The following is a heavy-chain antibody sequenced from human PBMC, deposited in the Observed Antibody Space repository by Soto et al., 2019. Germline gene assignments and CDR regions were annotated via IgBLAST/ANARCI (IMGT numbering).Heavy chain of an antibody. CDR1: GLIFSDVW. CDR3: TTSNLGVDF. Sequence: GGSLRLSCAASGLIFSDVWMTWVRQAPGKGLEWVGRIKTKPDDGTIDYAAPVRGRFTISRDDSKNTLYLHMTSLTPDDTGVYYCTTSNLGVDFWGPGTLVTVSS. D-gene: IGHD1-1*01. J-gene: IGHJ4*02. CDR2: IKTKPDDGTI. V-gene: IGHV3-15*01.